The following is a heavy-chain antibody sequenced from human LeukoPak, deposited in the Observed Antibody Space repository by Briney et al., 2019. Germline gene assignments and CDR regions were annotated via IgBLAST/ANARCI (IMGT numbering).Heavy chain of an antibody. CDR2: IKQDGSEK. Sequence: PGGSLRLSCAASGFTFSNYWMSWVRQAPGKGLEWVANIKQDGSEKYYVDSVKGRFTISRDNSENTLYLRMNNLRAEDTAVVYCARTYYDYWSGPYAFDIWGQGTMVTVSS. D-gene: IGHD3-3*01. J-gene: IGHJ3*02. CDR3: ARTYYDYWSGPYAFDI. CDR1: GFTFSNYW. V-gene: IGHV3-7*01.